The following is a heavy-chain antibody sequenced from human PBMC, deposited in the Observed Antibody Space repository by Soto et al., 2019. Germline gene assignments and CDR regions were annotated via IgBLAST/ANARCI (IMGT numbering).Heavy chain of an antibody. D-gene: IGHD6-13*01. V-gene: IGHV3-23*01. J-gene: IGHJ4*01. Sequence: PGGSLRLSCAASGFTFSGYAMNWVRQAPGKGLEWVSTVGSSGAPTYYANSVKGRFTIPRDNSKNLLYLQMDSLRAEDTAIYFCTKRLSGGSWYYFDFWGQGTLVTVSS. CDR2: VGSSGAPT. CDR3: TKRLSGGSWYYFDF. CDR1: GFTFSGYA.